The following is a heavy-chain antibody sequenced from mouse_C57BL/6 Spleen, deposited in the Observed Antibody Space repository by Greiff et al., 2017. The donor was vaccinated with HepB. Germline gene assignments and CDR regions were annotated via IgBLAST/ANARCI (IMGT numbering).Heavy chain of an antibody. J-gene: IGHJ4*01. CDR2: IHPNSGST. CDR3: ARSDTTVPSYAMDY. D-gene: IGHD1-1*01. V-gene: IGHV1-64*01. Sequence: QVQLQQPGAELVKPGASVKLSCKASGYTFTSYWMHWVKQRPGQGLEWIGMIHPNSGSTNYNEKFKSKATLTVDKSSSTAYMQLSSLTSEDSAVYYCARSDTTVPSYAMDYWGQGTSVTVSS. CDR1: GYTFTSYW.